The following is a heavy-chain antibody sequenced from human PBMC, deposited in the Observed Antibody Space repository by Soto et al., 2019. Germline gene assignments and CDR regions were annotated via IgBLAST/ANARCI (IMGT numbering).Heavy chain of an antibody. Sequence: PGGSLRLSCVASGFTFSSFGMHWVRQAPGKAMEWVAVITYDGSDKYYADSVKGRFTMSRDNSKNTLYLQMNSLKTEDTAMYYCAKIPNYNILTVHIDYWGQGTLVTVSS. CDR3: AKIPNYNILTVHIDY. CDR2: ITYDGSDK. V-gene: IGHV3-30*18. D-gene: IGHD3-9*01. CDR1: GFTFSSFG. J-gene: IGHJ4*02.